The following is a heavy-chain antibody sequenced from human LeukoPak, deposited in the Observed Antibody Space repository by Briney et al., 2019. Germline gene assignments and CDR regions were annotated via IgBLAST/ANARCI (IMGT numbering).Heavy chain of an antibody. J-gene: IGHJ4*02. CDR1: GFTFSSHW. CDR2: ISSSSSYI. D-gene: IGHD3-22*01. CDR3: ARDDSSGYYSAD. V-gene: IGHV3-21*01. Sequence: PGGSLRLSCAASGFTFSSHWMHWVRQAPGKGLEWVSSISSSSSYIYYADSVKGRFTISRDNAKNSLYLQMNSLRAEDTAVYYCARDDSSGYYSADWGQGTLVTVSS.